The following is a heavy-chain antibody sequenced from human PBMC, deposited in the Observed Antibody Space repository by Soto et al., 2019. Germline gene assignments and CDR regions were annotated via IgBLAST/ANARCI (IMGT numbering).Heavy chain of an antibody. V-gene: IGHV3-9*01. J-gene: IGHJ6*03. CDR2: ISWNSGSI. CDR1: GFTFDDYA. CDR3: AKDGNNYYGSGSYQITYYMDV. D-gene: IGHD3-10*01. Sequence: GGSLRLSCAASGFTFDDYAMHWVRQAPGKGLEWVSGISWNSGSIGYADSVKGRFTISRDNAKNSLYLQMNSLRAEDTALYYCAKDGNNYYGSGSYQITYYMDVWGKGTTVTVSS.